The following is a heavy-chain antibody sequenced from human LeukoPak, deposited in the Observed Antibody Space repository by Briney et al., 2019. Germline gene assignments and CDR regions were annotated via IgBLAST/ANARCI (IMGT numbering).Heavy chain of an antibody. CDR2: ISGSGGST. CDR3: AKCILTGYYKGYMDV. V-gene: IGHV3-23*01. D-gene: IGHD3-9*01. Sequence: GESLRLSCAASGFTFSSHGMSWVRQAPGKGLEWVSGISGSGGSTYYADSVKGRFTISRDNSKNTLYLQMNSLRAEDTAIYYCAKCILTGYYKGYMDVWGKGTTVTISS. J-gene: IGHJ6*03. CDR1: GFTFSSHG.